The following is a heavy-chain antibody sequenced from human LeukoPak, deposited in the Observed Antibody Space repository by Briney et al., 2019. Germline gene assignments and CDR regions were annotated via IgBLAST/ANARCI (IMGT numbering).Heavy chain of an antibody. CDR1: GGSISSGDYY. D-gene: IGHD4-17*01. CDR3: ASGDYGDYGGDAFDI. CDR2: IYYSGST. V-gene: IGHV4-30-4*08. J-gene: IGHJ3*02. Sequence: SQTLSLTCTVSGGSISSGDYYWSWIRQPPGKGLEWIGYIYYSGSTYYNPSLKSRVTISVDTSKNQFSLKLSSVTAADTAVYCCASGDYGDYGGDAFDIWGQGTMVTVSS.